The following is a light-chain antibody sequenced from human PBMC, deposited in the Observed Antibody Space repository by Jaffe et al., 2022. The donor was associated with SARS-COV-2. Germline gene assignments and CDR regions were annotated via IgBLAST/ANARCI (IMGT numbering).Light chain of an antibody. J-gene: IGLJ1*01. Sequence: QSALTQPASVSGSPGQSITISCTGTSSDVGGYNYVSWYQQHPGRAPKLMIYDVSDRPSGVSDRFSGSKSGNTASLTISGLLAEDEADYFCSSYTSYSTIYLFGTGTKVTVL. CDR2: DVS. V-gene: IGLV2-14*01. CDR3: SSYTSYSTIYL. CDR1: SSDVGGYNY.